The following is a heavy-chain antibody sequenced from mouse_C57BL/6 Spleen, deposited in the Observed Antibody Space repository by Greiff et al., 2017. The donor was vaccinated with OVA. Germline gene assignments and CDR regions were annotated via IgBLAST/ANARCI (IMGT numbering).Heavy chain of an antibody. CDR3: TGPTTVASYYFDY. D-gene: IGHD1-1*01. CDR2: IRLKSDNYAT. Sequence: EVKLMESGGGLVQPGGSMKLSCVASGFTFSNYWMNWVRQSPEKGLEWVAQIRLKSDNYATHYAESVKGRFTISRDDSKSSVYLQMNNLRAEDTGIYYCTGPTTVASYYFDYWGQGTTLTVSS. V-gene: IGHV6-3*01. J-gene: IGHJ2*01. CDR1: GFTFSNYW.